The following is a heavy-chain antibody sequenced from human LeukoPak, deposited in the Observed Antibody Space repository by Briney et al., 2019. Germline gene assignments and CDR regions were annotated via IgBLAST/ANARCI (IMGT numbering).Heavy chain of an antibody. D-gene: IGHD3-22*01. CDR3: ARDRGYTYYYDSSGYSDAFDI. J-gene: IGHJ3*02. V-gene: IGHV3-21*01. Sequence: GGSLRLSCAASGFTFSSYSMNWVRQAPGKGLEWVSSISSSSSYIYYADSVKGRFTISRDNAKNSLYLQMNSLRAEDTAVYYCARDRGYTYYYDSSGYSDAFDIWGQGTMVTVSS. CDR1: GFTFSSYS. CDR2: ISSSSSYI.